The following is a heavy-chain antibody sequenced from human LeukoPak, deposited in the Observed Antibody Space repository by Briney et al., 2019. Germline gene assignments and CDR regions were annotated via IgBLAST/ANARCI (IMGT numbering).Heavy chain of an antibody. CDR3: AKDEYSSSSVGRYYYYYYMDV. J-gene: IGHJ6*03. D-gene: IGHD6-6*01. Sequence: GRSLRLSCAASGFTFNDYAMHWVRQAPGKGLEWVAVIWPDGTKRYYADSVKGRFSISRDNSKDTLDLQMNSLRAEDTAVYYCAKDEYSSSSVGRYYYYYYMDVWGKGTTVTVSS. V-gene: IGHV3-33*06. CDR1: GFTFNDYA. CDR2: IWPDGTKR.